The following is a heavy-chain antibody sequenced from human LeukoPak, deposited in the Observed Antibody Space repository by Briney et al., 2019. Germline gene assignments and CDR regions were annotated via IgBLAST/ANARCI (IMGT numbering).Heavy chain of an antibody. V-gene: IGHV4-59*01. J-gene: IGHJ6*03. Sequence: NSSETLSLTCTVSGGSISSYYWSWIRQPPWKGLEWIGYIYYSGSTNYNPSLKSRVTISVDTSKNQFSLKLSSVTAADTAVYYCARGRDSGSLSYYYYYYMDVWGKGTTVTVSS. CDR3: ARGRDSGSLSYYYYYYMDV. D-gene: IGHD1-26*01. CDR1: GGSISSYY. CDR2: IYYSGST.